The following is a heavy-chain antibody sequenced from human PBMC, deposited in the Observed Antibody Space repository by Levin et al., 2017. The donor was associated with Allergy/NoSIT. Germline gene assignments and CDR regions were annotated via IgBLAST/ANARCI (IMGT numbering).Heavy chain of an antibody. J-gene: IGHJ4*02. CDR3: ARGLGYCSGGSCPITLGTYYFDY. V-gene: IGHV3-11*05. CDR2: ISSSSSYT. Sequence: PGGSLRLSCAASGFTFSDYYMSWIRQAPGKGLEWVSYISSSSSYTNYADSVKGRFTISRDNAKNSLYLQMNSLRAEDTAVYYCARGLGYCSGGSCPITLGTYYFDYWGQGTLVTVSS. CDR1: GFTFSDYY. D-gene: IGHD2-15*01.